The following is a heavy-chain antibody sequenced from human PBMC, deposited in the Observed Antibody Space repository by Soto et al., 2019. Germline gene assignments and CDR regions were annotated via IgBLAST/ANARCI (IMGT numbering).Heavy chain of an antibody. V-gene: IGHV1-69*06. CDR3: AREPEYGHNSALGLVDY. CDR1: GGPFSDYS. D-gene: IGHD1-20*01. CDR2: IIPVFATP. J-gene: IGHJ4*02. Sequence: QVQLVQSGAEVKKPGSSVKVSCKASGGPFSDYSINWVRQAPGQGLGWMGGIIPVFATPNYAQKFKGRVTISAQKSTSRAYKELSYLSSEDTASYFCAREPEYGHNSALGLVDYGGQGTLVTV.